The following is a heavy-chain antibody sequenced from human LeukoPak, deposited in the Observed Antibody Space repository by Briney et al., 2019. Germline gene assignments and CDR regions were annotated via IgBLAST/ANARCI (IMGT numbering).Heavy chain of an antibody. CDR1: GFSFSSYA. J-gene: IGHJ5*02. V-gene: IGHV3-15*01. CDR3: TSTHYDISTGYYHPPDH. Sequence: PGGSLRLSCAASGFSFSSYAMSWVRQAPGKGLEWVGRIKSKKDGGTTDYAAPVKGRFTVSRDDSKNTLSLQMSSLKIEDTALYYCTSTHYDISTGYYHPPDHWGHGTLVTVSS. CDR2: IKSKKDGGTT. D-gene: IGHD3-9*01.